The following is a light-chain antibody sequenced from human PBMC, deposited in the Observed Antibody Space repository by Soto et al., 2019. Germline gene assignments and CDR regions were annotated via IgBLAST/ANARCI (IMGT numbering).Light chain of an antibody. CDR2: YDD. CDR3: AAWDDSLNGVI. Sequence: QSVLTQPPSVSEAPRQRVTISCSGSTSNIGNNDVNWYQQLPGQSPKLLIYYDDVLSSGVSGRFSGSKSGTSASLAISGLQSEDEADYYCAAWDDSLNGVIFGGGTKLTVL. CDR1: TSNIGNND. V-gene: IGLV1-36*01. J-gene: IGLJ2*01.